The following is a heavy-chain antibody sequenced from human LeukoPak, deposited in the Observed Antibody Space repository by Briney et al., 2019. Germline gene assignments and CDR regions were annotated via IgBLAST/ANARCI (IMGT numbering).Heavy chain of an antibody. Sequence: SETLSLTCTVSGGSISSGGYYWSWIRQHPGKGLEWIGYIYYRGSTYYNPSLKSRVTISVDTSKNQFSLKLSSVTAADTAVYYCAREPPYDFWSGYSYGMDVWGQGTTVTVSS. V-gene: IGHV4-31*03. D-gene: IGHD3-3*01. CDR3: AREPPYDFWSGYSYGMDV. CDR2: IYYRGST. J-gene: IGHJ6*02. CDR1: GGSISSGGYY.